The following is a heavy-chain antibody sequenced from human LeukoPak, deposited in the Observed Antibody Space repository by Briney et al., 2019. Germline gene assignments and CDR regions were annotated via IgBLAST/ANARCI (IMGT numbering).Heavy chain of an antibody. V-gene: IGHV1-46*01. D-gene: IGHD3-3*01. CDR2: INPSGGST. Sequence: GASVKVSCKASGYTFTSYYMHWVRQAPGQGLEWMGIINPSGGSTSYAQKFQGRVTMTRDTSTSTVYMELSSLRSEDTAVYYCARATILRFLEWSVAFDIWGQGTMVTVSS. CDR1: GYTFTSYY. J-gene: IGHJ3*02. CDR3: ARATILRFLEWSVAFDI.